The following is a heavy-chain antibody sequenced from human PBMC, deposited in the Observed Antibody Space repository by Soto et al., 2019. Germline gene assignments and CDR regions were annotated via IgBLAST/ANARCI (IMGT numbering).Heavy chain of an antibody. D-gene: IGHD3-10*01. J-gene: IGHJ4*02. CDR3: ARESELYGSGSGWDY. CDR1: GGTFSSYA. V-gene: IGHV1-69*12. CDR2: IIPIFGTA. Sequence: QVQLVQSGAEVKKPGSSVKVSCKASGGTFSSYAISWVRQAPGQGLEWMGGIIPIFGTANYAQKFQGRVTMXXDXSXXPADMELSSLRSEDTAVYYCARESELYGSGSGWDYWGQGTLVTVSS.